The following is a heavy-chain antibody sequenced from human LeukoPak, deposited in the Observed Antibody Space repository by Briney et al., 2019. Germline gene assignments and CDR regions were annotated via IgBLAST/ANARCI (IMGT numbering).Heavy chain of an antibody. CDR1: GFTFSSYS. CDR2: ISSSSSTI. J-gene: IGHJ6*03. Sequence: PGGSLRLSCAASGFTFSSYSMNWVRQAPGKGLEWVSYISSSSSTIYYADSVKGRFTISRDNAKNSLYLQMNSLRAEDTAVYYCAREGSSRCFYYMDVWGKGTTVTVSS. CDR3: AREGSSRCFYYMDV. V-gene: IGHV3-48*01. D-gene: IGHD6-13*01.